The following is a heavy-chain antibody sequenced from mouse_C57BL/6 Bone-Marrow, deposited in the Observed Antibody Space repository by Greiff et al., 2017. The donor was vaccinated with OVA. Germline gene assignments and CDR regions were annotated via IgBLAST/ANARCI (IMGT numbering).Heavy chain of an antibody. Sequence: EVMLVESVGGLVKPGGSLKLSCAASGFTFSSYAMSWVRQTPEKRLEWVATISDGGSYTYYPDNVKGRFTISRDNAKNNLYLQMSHLKSEDTAMYYCARDGRSHYYAMDDWGQGTSVTVSS. D-gene: IGHD4-1*01. CDR3: ARDGRSHYYAMDD. CDR2: ISDGGSYT. CDR1: GFTFSSYA. J-gene: IGHJ4*01. V-gene: IGHV5-4*01.